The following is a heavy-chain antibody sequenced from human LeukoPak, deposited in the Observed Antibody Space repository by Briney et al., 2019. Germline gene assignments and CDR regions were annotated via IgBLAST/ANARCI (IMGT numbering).Heavy chain of an antibody. J-gene: IGHJ4*02. CDR1: GYTFTGYF. CDR3: ARVFEGSSSPSAPVAGY. Sequence: ASVKVSCKASGYTFTGYFMHWVRQAPGQGLEWMGWINPNSGHKLCTEVSGQGHMTRDTSISTAYMELSRLRSDDTAVYYCARVFEGSSSPSAPVAGYWGQGTLVTVSS. V-gene: IGHV1-2*02. CDR2: INPNSGH. D-gene: IGHD6-6*01.